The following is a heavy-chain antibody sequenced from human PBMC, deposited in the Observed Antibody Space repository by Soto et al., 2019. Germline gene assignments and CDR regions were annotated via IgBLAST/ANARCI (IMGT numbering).Heavy chain of an antibody. Sequence: GGSLRLSCAASGFTFSSYGMHWVRQAPGKGLEWVAVISYDGSNKYYADSVKGRFTISRDNSKNTLYLQMNSLRAEDTAVYYCAKDLTTMVRGVIKLAGEVDYWGQGTLVTVSS. V-gene: IGHV3-30*18. CDR3: AKDLTTMVRGVIKLAGEVDY. CDR1: GFTFSSYG. D-gene: IGHD3-10*01. J-gene: IGHJ4*02. CDR2: ISYDGSNK.